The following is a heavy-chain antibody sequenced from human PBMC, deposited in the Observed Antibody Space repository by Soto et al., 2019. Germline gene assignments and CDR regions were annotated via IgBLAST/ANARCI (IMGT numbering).Heavy chain of an antibody. CDR1: GFSFSTYW. CDR3: ARGPRGMYGNDF. Sequence: EVQLVESGGGLVQPGGSLRLSCAASGFSFSTYWMAWVRQAPGKGLEWVSRINMDGSSTNYADSVKGRFTISRDNAKNTLYLQMNSLRAEDTAVYYCARGPRGMYGNDFWGQGALVTVSS. J-gene: IGHJ4*02. V-gene: IGHV3-74*02. D-gene: IGHD3-10*02. CDR2: INMDGSST.